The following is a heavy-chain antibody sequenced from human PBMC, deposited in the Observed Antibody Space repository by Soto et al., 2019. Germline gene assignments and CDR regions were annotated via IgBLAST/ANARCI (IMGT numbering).Heavy chain of an antibody. V-gene: IGHV3-11*01. Sequence: GGSLRLSCAASGFSFSDHYMTWIRQPPGKGLEWLSYISGSGNTIYYADSVKGRFTVSRDNARNSVYLQMNSLRVEDTAFYYCASDPYYYASDYWGQGTLVPVSS. CDR2: ISGSGNTI. D-gene: IGHD3-10*01. CDR3: ASDPYYYASDY. CDR1: GFSFSDHY. J-gene: IGHJ4*02.